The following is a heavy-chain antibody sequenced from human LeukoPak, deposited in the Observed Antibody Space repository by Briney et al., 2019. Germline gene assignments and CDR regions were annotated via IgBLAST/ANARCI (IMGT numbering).Heavy chain of an antibody. D-gene: IGHD4-17*01. Sequence: QPGGSLRLSCAASGFSFSDYWMNWVRQAPGKGLEWVAFIRYDGSNKYYADSVKGRFTISRDNSKNTLYLQMNSLRAEDTAVYYCATYGDYVYWGQGTLVTVSS. V-gene: IGHV3-30*02. CDR3: ATYGDYVY. CDR1: GFSFSDYW. CDR2: IRYDGSNK. J-gene: IGHJ4*02.